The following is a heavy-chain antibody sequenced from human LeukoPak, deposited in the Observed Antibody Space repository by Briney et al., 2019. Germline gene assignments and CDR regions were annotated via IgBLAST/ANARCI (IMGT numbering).Heavy chain of an antibody. CDR2: IYYTGST. V-gene: IGHV4-39*01. J-gene: IGHJ5*02. CDR1: GGSISSSSYY. CDR3: ARRDYDLGFDP. Sequence: SETLSLTCIVSGGSISSSSYYWGWIRQPPGKGLEWIGSIYYTGSTYYNPSLKSRVTISVDTSKNQFSLKLSSVTAADTAVYYCARRDYDLGFDPWGQGTLVTVSS. D-gene: IGHD3-22*01.